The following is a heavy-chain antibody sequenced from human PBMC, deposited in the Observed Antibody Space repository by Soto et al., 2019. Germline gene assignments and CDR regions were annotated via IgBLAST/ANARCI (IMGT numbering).Heavy chain of an antibody. Sequence: EVQLLESGGGLVQPGGSLRLSCAASGFTFSSYAMSWVRQAPGKGLEWVSAISGSGGSTYYADSVRGRFTISRDNSKNSLYLHMNSRRAEDTAVYYCAKDGHSTPFDYWGPGTLVTVSS. CDR2: ISGSGGST. J-gene: IGHJ4*02. D-gene: IGHD2-15*01. V-gene: IGHV3-23*01. CDR3: AKDGHSTPFDY. CDR1: GFTFSSYA.